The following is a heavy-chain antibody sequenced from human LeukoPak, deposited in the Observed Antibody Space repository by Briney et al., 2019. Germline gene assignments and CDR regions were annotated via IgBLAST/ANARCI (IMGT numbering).Heavy chain of an antibody. V-gene: IGHV3-48*03. J-gene: IGHJ5*02. Sequence: GGSLRLSCAASGFIFKSYEMNWVRQAPGKGLEWVSYISSSGSPIYYADSVKGRFTISRDNAKNSLYLQMNSLRADDTAVYYCAREYNFWSGYHSYNWFDPWGQGTLVTVSS. CDR1: GFIFKSYE. CDR3: AREYNFWSGYHSYNWFDP. D-gene: IGHD3-3*01. CDR2: ISSSGSPI.